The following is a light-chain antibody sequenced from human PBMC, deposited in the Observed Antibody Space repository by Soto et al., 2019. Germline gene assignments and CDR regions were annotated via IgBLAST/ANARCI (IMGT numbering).Light chain of an antibody. J-gene: IGKJ5*01. V-gene: IGKV3-15*01. CDR3: QQYDKWPIT. CDR1: QSVSMN. Sequence: EIVMTQSPATLSVSPGEGATLSCRASQSVSMNLAWYQQKPGQAPRLLLYDAATTAAGIPARFSGSGSGTECTLTIRTLQSEDFAVYYCQQYDKWPITFGQGTRLDIK. CDR2: DAA.